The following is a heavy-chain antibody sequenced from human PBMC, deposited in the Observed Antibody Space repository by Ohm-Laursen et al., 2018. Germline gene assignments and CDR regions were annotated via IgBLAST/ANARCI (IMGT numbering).Heavy chain of an antibody. J-gene: IGHJ6*02. V-gene: IGHV3-7*03. CDR3: ARDEWLLYDYYGMDV. Sequence: GSLRLSCTASGFIFSNYWMSWVRQAPGKGLEWVANIKQDGSETHYVDSAKGRFTISRENAKNSLYLQMNSLRAEDTAVYYCARDEWLLYDYYGMDVWGQGTTVTVSS. D-gene: IGHD3-3*01. CDR1: GFIFSNYW. CDR2: IKQDGSET.